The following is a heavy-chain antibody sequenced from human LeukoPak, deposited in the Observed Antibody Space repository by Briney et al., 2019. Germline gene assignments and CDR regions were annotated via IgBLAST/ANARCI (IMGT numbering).Heavy chain of an antibody. J-gene: IGHJ4*02. D-gene: IGHD2-15*01. V-gene: IGHV5-10-1*01. Sequence: GESLKISCKGSGYSFTSYWISWVRQMPGKGLEWMGRIDPSDSYTNYSPSFQGHVTISADKSISTAYLQWSSLQASDTAMYYCARHGGSGSSFDYWGQGTLVTVSS. CDR2: IDPSDSYT. CDR3: ARHGGSGSSFDY. CDR1: GYSFTSYW.